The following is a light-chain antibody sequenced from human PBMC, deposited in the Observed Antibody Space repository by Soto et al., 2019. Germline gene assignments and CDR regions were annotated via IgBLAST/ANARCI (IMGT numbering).Light chain of an antibody. CDR2: GAF. J-gene: IGKJ4*01. Sequence: IVLTQSPATLSVSPGLRYPLSWRASPRVRRNLAWDQQEPGQAPRLLIYGAFTRAICIPGRFSGSGSGTGFTLNISSLQSEDFAVYYCQQYNSWPLTFGGGTKVDIK. CDR3: QQYNSWPLT. CDR1: PRVRRN. V-gene: IGKV3-15*01.